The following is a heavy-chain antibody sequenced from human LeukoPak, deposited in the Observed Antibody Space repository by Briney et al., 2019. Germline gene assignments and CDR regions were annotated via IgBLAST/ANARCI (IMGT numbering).Heavy chain of an antibody. D-gene: IGHD6-25*01. V-gene: IGHV1-46*01. CDR3: ARATYITGWHYLDN. CDR1: GYIFTSYY. CDR2: INPSGDST. Sequence: ASVKVSCKASGYIFTSYYMHWLRQAPGQGLEWMGIINPSGDSTNYAQKFQGRVTMTRDTSTSTVYMELSSLRSEDTAVYYCARATYITGWHYLDNWGQGTLVTVSS. J-gene: IGHJ4*02.